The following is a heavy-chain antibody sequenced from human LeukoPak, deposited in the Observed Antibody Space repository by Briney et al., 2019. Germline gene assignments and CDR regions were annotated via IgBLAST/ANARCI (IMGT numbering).Heavy chain of an antibody. J-gene: IGHJ4*02. CDR1: GYSFTSYW. D-gene: IGHD3-22*01. CDR3: ARSYDSSPFSLWY. CDR2: IYPDDSDT. Sequence: GESLKISCKGSGYSFTSYWIGWVRQMPGKGLEWMGIIYPDDSDTRYSPSFQGQVTISADNSISTAYLQWSSLKASDTAMYYCARSYDSSPFSLWYWGQGTLVTVSS. V-gene: IGHV5-51*01.